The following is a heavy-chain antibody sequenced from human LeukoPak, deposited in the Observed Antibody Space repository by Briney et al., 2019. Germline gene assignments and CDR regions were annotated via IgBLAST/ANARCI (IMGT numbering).Heavy chain of an antibody. V-gene: IGHV1-2*02. CDR1: GYTFTGYY. Sequence: ASVKVSCKASGYTFTGYYMHGVRQAPGQGLEWMGWINPNSGGTNYAQKFQGRVTMTRDTSISTAYMELSRLRSDDTAVYYCARVSITMVRGGNYYYMDVWGKGTTVTVSS. D-gene: IGHD3-10*01. J-gene: IGHJ6*03. CDR2: INPNSGGT. CDR3: ARVSITMVRGGNYYYMDV.